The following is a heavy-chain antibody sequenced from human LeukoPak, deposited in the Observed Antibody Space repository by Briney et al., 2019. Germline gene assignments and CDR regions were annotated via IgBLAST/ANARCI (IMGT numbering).Heavy chain of an antibody. CDR1: GGSFSGYYY. V-gene: IGHV4-39*01. Sequence: PSETLSLTCAVYGGSFSGYYYWGWIRQPPGQGLEWIGSIYYSGSTYYNPSLRSRVTISVDTSKNQFSLKLSSVTAADTAVYYCARHLIAVAGTGSVFDIWGQGTTVTVSS. CDR2: IYYSGST. J-gene: IGHJ3*02. CDR3: ARHLIAVAGTGSVFDI. D-gene: IGHD6-19*01.